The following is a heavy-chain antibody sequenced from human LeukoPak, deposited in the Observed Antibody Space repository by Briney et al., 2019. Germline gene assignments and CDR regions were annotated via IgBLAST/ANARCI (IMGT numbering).Heavy chain of an antibody. CDR3: ARAPRYDSSGYYPYYFDY. CDR1: GFTFSSYS. D-gene: IGHD3-22*01. CDR2: ISSSSSYI. Sequence: GGSLRLSCAASGFTFSSYSMNWVRQAPGKGLEWVSSISSSSSYIYYTDSVKGRFSISRDNAKNSLHLQLNSLRAEDTAVYYCARAPRYDSSGYYPYYFDYWAQGTLVTASS. V-gene: IGHV3-21*01. J-gene: IGHJ4*02.